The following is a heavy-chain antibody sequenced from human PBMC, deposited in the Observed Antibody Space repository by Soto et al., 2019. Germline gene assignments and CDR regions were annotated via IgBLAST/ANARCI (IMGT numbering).Heavy chain of an antibody. CDR2: IYYSGST. D-gene: IGHD2-2*01. Sequence: QLQLQESGPGLVKPSETLSLTCTVSGGSISSSSYYWGWIRQPPGKGLEWIGSIYYSGSTYYNPSLKSRVTISVDTSKNQFSLKLSSVTAADTAVYYCARAVLVPSPIEAATNWFDPWGQGTLVTVSS. CDR3: ARAVLVPSPIEAATNWFDP. J-gene: IGHJ5*02. CDR1: GGSISSSSYY. V-gene: IGHV4-39*01.